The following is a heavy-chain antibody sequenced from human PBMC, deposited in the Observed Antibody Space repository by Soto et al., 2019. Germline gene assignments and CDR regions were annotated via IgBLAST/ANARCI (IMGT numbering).Heavy chain of an antibody. CDR3: ARDQNYYIGSHYLDVFDI. CDR2: IRKDGSRN. Sequence: EVQLVESGGGLVQPGGSLRLTCTASGFTFSTYWLVWFRQAPGKGLEWVANIRKDGSRNSYVDSGKGRFTISRDNAKKSMYLQMNSLRAEDTAVYYCARDQNYYIGSHYLDVFDIWGQGTVVTVSS. CDR1: GFTFSTYW. J-gene: IGHJ3*02. D-gene: IGHD3-9*01. V-gene: IGHV3-7*04.